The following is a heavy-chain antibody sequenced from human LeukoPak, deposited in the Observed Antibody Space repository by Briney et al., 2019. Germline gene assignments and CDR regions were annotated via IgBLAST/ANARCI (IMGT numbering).Heavy chain of an antibody. CDR1: GFTFGDYA. Sequence: GGSLRLSCTASGFTFGDYAMSWVRQAPGKGLEWVSAISGSGGSTYYADSVKGRFTISRDNSKNTLYLQMNSLRAEDTAVYYCAKVYYDSSGSNYFDYWGQGTLVTVSS. CDR2: ISGSGGST. CDR3: AKVYYDSSGSNYFDY. D-gene: IGHD3-22*01. V-gene: IGHV3-23*01. J-gene: IGHJ4*02.